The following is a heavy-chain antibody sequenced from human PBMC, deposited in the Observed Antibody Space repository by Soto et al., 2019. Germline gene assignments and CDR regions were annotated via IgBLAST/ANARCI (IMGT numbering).Heavy chain of an antibody. D-gene: IGHD1-26*01. J-gene: IGHJ6*02. Sequence: DTLSLTCSVSGGSIKNYFWSWIRQPPGRELEWIGYVYYSGSTKYNPSLKSRVTISVDMSNNQFSLKMNSVTAADTAIYYCAGERTPSPPGGVMDVWGQGTTVTVSS. V-gene: IGHV4-59*01. CDR3: AGERTPSPPGGVMDV. CDR1: GGSIKNYF. CDR2: VYYSGST.